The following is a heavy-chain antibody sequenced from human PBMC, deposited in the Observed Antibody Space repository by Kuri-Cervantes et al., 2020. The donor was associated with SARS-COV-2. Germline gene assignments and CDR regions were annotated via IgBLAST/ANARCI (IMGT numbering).Heavy chain of an antibody. Sequence: GESLKISCAASGSTFSGSAMHWVRQASGKGLEWVSAISGSGGSTYYADSVKGRFTISRDNSKNTLYLQMNSLRAEDTAVYYCGRHSSGWYEYSDYWGQGTLVTVSS. CDR2: ISGSGGST. V-gene: IGHV3-23*01. J-gene: IGHJ4*02. CDR3: GRHSSGWYEYSDY. D-gene: IGHD6-19*01. CDR1: GSTFSGSA.